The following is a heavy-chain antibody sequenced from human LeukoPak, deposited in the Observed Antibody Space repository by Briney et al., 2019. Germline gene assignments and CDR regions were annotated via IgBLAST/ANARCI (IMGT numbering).Heavy chain of an antibody. D-gene: IGHD2-15*01. CDR1: GYTFTGYY. CDR2: INPNSGGT. Sequence: ASVKVSCKASGYTFTGYYMHWVRQAPGQGLEWMGWINPNSGGTNYAQKFQGRVTMTRDTSISTAYMELSRPRSDDTAVYYCARGGYCSGGSCIGPFDYWGQGTLVTVSS. CDR3: ARGGYCSGGSCIGPFDY. J-gene: IGHJ4*02. V-gene: IGHV1-2*02.